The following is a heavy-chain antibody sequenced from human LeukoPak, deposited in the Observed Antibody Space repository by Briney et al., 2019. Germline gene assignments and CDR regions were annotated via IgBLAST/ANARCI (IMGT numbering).Heavy chain of an antibody. D-gene: IGHD1-1*01. CDR3: AKDWGNWNPTGGSDY. Sequence: PGGSLRLSCTASGFIFTRYGMHWVRQAPGKGLEWVAGISYDERNKYYADSVKGRLTISRDNSKNTLYLQMNSLRAEDTAVYYCAKDWGNWNPTGGSDYWGQGTLVTVSS. CDR2: ISYDERNK. CDR1: GFIFTRYG. J-gene: IGHJ4*02. V-gene: IGHV3-30*18.